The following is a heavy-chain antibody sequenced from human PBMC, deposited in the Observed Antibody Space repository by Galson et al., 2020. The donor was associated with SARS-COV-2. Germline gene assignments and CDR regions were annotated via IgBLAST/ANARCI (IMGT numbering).Heavy chain of an antibody. V-gene: IGHV1-2*02. J-gene: IGHJ6*02. CDR2: INPNSGGT. CDR1: GYTFTGYY. CDR3: ARRGLGCSGGSCYEGYYYYGMDV. Sequence: GESLKISCKASGYTFTGYYMHWVRQAPGQGLEWMGWINPNSGGTNYAQKFQGRVTMTRDTSISTAYMELSRLRSDDTAVYYCARRGLGCSGGSCYEGYYYYGMDVWGQGTTVTVSS. D-gene: IGHD2-15*01.